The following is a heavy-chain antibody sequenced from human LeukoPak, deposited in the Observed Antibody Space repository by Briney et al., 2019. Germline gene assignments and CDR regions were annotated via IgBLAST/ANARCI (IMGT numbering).Heavy chain of an antibody. V-gene: IGHV3-74*01. CDR3: TKSRAGRYCSDGSCLRGDY. CDR1: GFTFSRYW. D-gene: IGHD2-15*01. J-gene: IGHJ4*02. Sequence: GGSLRLSCAASGFTFSRYWMHWVRQAPGKGLVWVSRINIDGSNTTYADSVKGRFTISRDNAKNSLYLQMNSLKTEDTAVYYCTKSRAGRYCSDGSCLRGDYWGQGTLVTVSS. CDR2: INIDGSNT.